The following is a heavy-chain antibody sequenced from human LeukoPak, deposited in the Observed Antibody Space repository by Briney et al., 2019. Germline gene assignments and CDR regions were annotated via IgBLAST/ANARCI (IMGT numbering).Heavy chain of an antibody. CDR2: ISSSSRYI. V-gene: IGHV3-21*01. CDR3: ARPQQYYYGSGSYYYFDY. Sequence: GGSLRLSCAASGFTFSSYSMNWVRQAPGKGLEWVSSISSSSRYIYYADSVRGRFTISRDNAKNSLYLQMNSLRAEDTAVYYCARPQQYYYGSGSYYYFDYWGQGTLVTVSS. J-gene: IGHJ4*02. D-gene: IGHD3-10*01. CDR1: GFTFSSYS.